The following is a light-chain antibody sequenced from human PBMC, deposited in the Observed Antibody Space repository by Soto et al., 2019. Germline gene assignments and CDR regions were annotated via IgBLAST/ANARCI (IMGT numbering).Light chain of an antibody. CDR2: KAS. Sequence: DIQMTPSPSSLSASVAHRVTTTCRASQSTSSWLAWYQQKPGKAPKLLIYKASSLESGVPSRFSGSGSGTEFTLTISSLQPDDFATYYCQQYNSYPWTFGQGTKVDIK. CDR1: QSTSSW. CDR3: QQYNSYPWT. V-gene: IGKV1-5*03. J-gene: IGKJ1*01.